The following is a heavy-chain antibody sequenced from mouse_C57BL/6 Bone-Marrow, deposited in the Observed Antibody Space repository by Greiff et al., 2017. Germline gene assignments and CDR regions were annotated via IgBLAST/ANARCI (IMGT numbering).Heavy chain of an antibody. Sequence: EVMLVESGGGLVKPGGSLKLSCAASGFTFSDYGMHWVRQAPEKGLEWVAYISRGSSTIYYADTVKGRFTISRDNAKNTLFLQMTSLMSEATAMYYCARGDYDDAMDYWGQGTSVTVSS. CDR3: ARGDYDDAMDY. CDR2: ISRGSSTI. D-gene: IGHD2-13*01. J-gene: IGHJ4*01. V-gene: IGHV5-17*01. CDR1: GFTFSDYG.